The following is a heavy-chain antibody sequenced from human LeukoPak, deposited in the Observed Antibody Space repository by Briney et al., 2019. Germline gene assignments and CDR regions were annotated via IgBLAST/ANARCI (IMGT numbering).Heavy chain of an antibody. Sequence: GGSLRLSCVACGFFFSDYYMSWIRQAPGRGREGISYISGSGSDLYYADSVKGRFTISRDNANNSLYLQMNSLRAEDTAVYYCARSIGYYYTMDVWGQETTVTVSS. D-gene: IGHD3-22*01. J-gene: IGHJ6*02. CDR2: ISGSGSDL. CDR3: ARSIGYYYTMDV. CDR1: GFFFSDYY. V-gene: IGHV3-11*01.